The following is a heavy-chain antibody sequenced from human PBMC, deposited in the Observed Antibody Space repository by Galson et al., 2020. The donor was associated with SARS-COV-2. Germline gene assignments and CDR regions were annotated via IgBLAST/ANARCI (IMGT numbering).Heavy chain of an antibody. CDR3: ATSPPIVVVPAARGPPWFDP. V-gene: IGHV1-24*01. J-gene: IGHJ5*02. D-gene: IGHD2-2*01. Sequence: ASVKVSCKVSGYTLTELSMHWVRQAPGKGLEWMGGFDPDDGETIYAQKFQGRVTMTEDTSTDTAYMKLSSLRSEDTAVYYCATSPPIVVVPAARGPPWFDPWGQGTLVTVSS. CDR2: FDPDDGET. CDR1: GYTLTELS.